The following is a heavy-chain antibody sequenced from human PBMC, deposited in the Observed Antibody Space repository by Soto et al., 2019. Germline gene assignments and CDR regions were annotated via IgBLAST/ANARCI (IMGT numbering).Heavy chain of an antibody. CDR3: ARIRSPQGGMDV. CDR2: IDWDDDK. Sequence: SGPTLVNPTQTLTLTRTFSGFSLSTSGMCVSWIRQPPGKALEWLALIDWDDDKYYSTSLKTRLTISKDTSKNQVVRTMTNMDPVDTATYYCARIRSPQGGMDVWGQGTTVTVSS. V-gene: IGHV2-70*01. CDR1: GFSLSTSGMC. J-gene: IGHJ6*02.